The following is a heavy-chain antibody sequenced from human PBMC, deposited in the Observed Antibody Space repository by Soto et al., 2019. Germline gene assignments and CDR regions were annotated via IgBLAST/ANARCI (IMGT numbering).Heavy chain of an antibody. CDR3: ARRLELPLGASHYYYGMDV. Sequence: EAQLVESGGGLVQPGGSLRVSCAASGFDFSTYWMHCVRQAPGKGLEWVSRIDDDGSSTRYADSVKGRFTISRDNAKNMVYLEMNSLTTEDTAVYYCARRLELPLGASHYYYGMDVWGQGTTVTVSS. CDR1: GFDFSTYW. V-gene: IGHV3-74*01. J-gene: IGHJ6*02. D-gene: IGHD1-7*01. CDR2: IDDDGSST.